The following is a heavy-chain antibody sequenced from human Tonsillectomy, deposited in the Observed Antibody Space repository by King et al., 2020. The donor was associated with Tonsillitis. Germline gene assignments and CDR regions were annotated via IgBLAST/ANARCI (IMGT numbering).Heavy chain of an antibody. J-gene: IGHJ6*02. D-gene: IGHD5-24*01. V-gene: IGHV1-46*01. CDR3: SRGRGWKGYYSGMDV. Sequence: QLVQSGAEVKKPGASVKVSCKASGYTFTSYYMHWVRQAPGQGLEWMGIINPSGGSTSYAQKFQGRVTMTRDTSTSTVYMELSSLRSEDTAVYYCSRGRGWKGYYSGMDVWRQGTTVTVSS. CDR2: INPSGGST. CDR1: GYTFTSYY.